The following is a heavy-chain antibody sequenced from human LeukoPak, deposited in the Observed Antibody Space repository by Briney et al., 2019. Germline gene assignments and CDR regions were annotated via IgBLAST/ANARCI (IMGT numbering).Heavy chain of an antibody. Sequence: GGSLRLSCAASGFTFSSYAMHWVRQAPGKGLEWVAVISYDGSNKYYADSVKGRFTISRDNSKNTLYLQMNSLRAEDTAVYYCARQSRRYSSGHIDYWGQGTLVTVSS. CDR3: ARQSRRYSSGHIDY. CDR2: ISYDGSNK. V-gene: IGHV3-30*04. J-gene: IGHJ4*02. D-gene: IGHD6-19*01. CDR1: GFTFSSYA.